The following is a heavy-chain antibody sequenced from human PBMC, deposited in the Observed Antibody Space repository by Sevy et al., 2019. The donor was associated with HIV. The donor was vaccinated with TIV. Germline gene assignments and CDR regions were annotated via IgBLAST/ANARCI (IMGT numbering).Heavy chain of an antibody. Sequence: ASVKVSCKASGYTFTSYDINWVRQATGQGLEWMGWMNPNSGNTGYAQRFQGRVTITRNTSISTAYMELSSLRSEDTAVYYCARGHSSSLALGYWGQGTLVTVSS. CDR2: MNPNSGNT. V-gene: IGHV1-8*01. J-gene: IGHJ4*02. CDR1: GYTFTSYD. D-gene: IGHD6-13*01. CDR3: ARGHSSSLALGY.